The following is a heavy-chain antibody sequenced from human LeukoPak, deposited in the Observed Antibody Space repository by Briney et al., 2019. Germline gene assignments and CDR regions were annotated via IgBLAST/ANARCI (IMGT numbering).Heavy chain of an antibody. D-gene: IGHD5-18*01. CDR2: ISSNGGST. V-gene: IGHV3-64D*06. CDR3: VLSTTMVTYFDY. Sequence: PGGSLRLSCSASGFTFSRYSMHWVRQAPGKGLEYVSVISSNGGSTYYADSVKGRFTISRDNSKNPLYLQMSSLRAEDTAVYYCVLSTTMVTYFDYWGQGTLVTVSS. CDR1: GFTFSRYS. J-gene: IGHJ4*02.